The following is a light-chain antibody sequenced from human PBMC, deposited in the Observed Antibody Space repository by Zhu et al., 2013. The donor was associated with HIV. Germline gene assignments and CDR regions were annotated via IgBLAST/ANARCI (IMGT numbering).Light chain of an antibody. J-gene: IGKJ5*01. Sequence: EIMMTQSPVTLSVSPGERATLSCRSNQTINSDLAWYQHKPGQAPRLLIYDASIRATGVPGRFSGSGSGTEFTLTISSLLSEDFAVYYCQQYNTWLPITFGQGTRLDMK. V-gene: IGKV3-15*01. CDR3: QQYNTWLPIT. CDR1: QTINSD. CDR2: DAS.